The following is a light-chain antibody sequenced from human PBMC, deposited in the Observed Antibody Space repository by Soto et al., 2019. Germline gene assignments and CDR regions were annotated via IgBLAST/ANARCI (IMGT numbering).Light chain of an antibody. CDR3: QHYVSSPYT. CDR1: QSVTSSY. J-gene: IGKJ4*02. V-gene: IGKV3-20*01. Sequence: EIVLTQSPGTLSLSPGERATLSCRASQSVTSSYLAWYQQKPGQAPRLLIYGASSRATGIPDRFSGSGSGTDFTLTISRLEPEDFAVYYCQHYVSSPYTF. CDR2: GAS.